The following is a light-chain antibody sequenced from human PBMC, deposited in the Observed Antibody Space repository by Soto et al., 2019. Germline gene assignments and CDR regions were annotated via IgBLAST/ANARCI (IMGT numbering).Light chain of an antibody. V-gene: IGLV2-14*01. J-gene: IGLJ2*01. CDR1: SSDVGGYNY. Sequence: QSALTQPASVSXSPGQSITISCTGTSSDVGGYNYVSWYQQHPGKAPKLMIYDVSNRPSGVSNRFSGSKSGNTASLTISGLQAEDEADYYCSSYTSSSTSVIFGGGTKLTVL. CDR3: SSYTSSSTSVI. CDR2: DVS.